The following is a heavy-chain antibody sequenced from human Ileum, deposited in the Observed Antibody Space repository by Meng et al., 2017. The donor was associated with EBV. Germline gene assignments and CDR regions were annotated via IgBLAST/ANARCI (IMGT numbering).Heavy chain of an antibody. J-gene: IGHJ4*02. D-gene: IGHD3-22*01. Sequence: HVQLQEPGPGLVKPSQPLSLTCAVSGGSISSGGYYWSWIRQPPGKGLEWIGYIYKSGSTYYNPSLTSRVTISVDTSKNQFFLKLGSVTAADTGVYYCARGGDTSGYSLDYWGQGILVTVS. CDR3: ARGGDTSGYSLDY. V-gene: IGHV4-30-4*01. CDR2: IYKSGST. CDR1: GGSISSGGYY.